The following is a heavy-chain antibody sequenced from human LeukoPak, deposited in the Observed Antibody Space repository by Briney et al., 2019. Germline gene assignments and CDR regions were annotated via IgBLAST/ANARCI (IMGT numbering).Heavy chain of an antibody. J-gene: IGHJ6*03. CDR1: GGSISSSSYY. CDR3: ARDDQDYYYMDV. Sequence: SETPSLTCTVSGGSISSSSYYWGWIRPPPGKGLEWIGNIYYSGSTYYNPSLKSRVTISVDTSKNQFSLKLSSVTAADTAVYYCARDDQDYYYMDVWGKGTTVTISS. V-gene: IGHV4-39*01. D-gene: IGHD3-16*01. CDR2: IYYSGST.